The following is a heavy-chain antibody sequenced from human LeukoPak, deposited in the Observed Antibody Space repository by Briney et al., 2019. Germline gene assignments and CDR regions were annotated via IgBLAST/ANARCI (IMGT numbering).Heavy chain of an antibody. V-gene: IGHV4-61*01. J-gene: IGHJ6*02. CDR2: IYYSGST. D-gene: IGHD1-7*01. CDR3: ARDNWNYHGYYYGMDV. CDR1: GGSVSSGSYY. Sequence: PSETLSLTCTVSGGSVSSGSYYWSWIRQPPGKGLEWIGYIYYSGSTNYNPSLKSRVTISVDTSKNQLSLKLSSVTAADTAVYYCARDNWNYHGYYYGMDVWGQGTTVTVSS.